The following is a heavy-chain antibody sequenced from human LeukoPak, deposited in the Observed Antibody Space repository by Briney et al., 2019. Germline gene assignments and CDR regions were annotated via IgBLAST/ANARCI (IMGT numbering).Heavy chain of an antibody. Sequence: SETLSLTCNVSGGSVSSGMYYWSWIRQPAGKGLEWIGRMYTDGNTNYNPSLKSRVTISLDTSKNQFSLNLSSVTAADTAVYYCARDPMDGYFDYWGQGTLVTVSS. J-gene: IGHJ4*02. V-gene: IGHV4-61*02. CDR1: GGSVSSGMYY. CDR2: MYTDGNT. CDR3: ARDPMDGYFDY. D-gene: IGHD3/OR15-3a*01.